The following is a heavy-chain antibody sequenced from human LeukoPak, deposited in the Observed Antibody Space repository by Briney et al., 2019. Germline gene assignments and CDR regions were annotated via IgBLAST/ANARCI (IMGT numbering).Heavy chain of an antibody. Sequence: GGSLRLSCAASGFTFSSYGMHWVRQAPGKGLEWVAVIWYDGSNKYYADSVKGRFTISRDNSKNTLYLQMNSLRAEYTAVYYCARSYGSGSSANWFDPWGQGTLVTVSS. J-gene: IGHJ5*02. D-gene: IGHD3-10*01. CDR3: ARSYGSGSSANWFDP. CDR2: IWYDGSNK. V-gene: IGHV3-33*01. CDR1: GFTFSSYG.